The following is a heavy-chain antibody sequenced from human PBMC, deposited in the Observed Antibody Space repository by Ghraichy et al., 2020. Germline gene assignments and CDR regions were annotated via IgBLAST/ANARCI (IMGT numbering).Heavy chain of an antibody. Sequence: SETLSLTCTVSGGAISSYYWSWIRQPPGKGLEWIWYIYTSGSTNYNPSLKSRVTISVDTSKNQFSLKLSSVTAADTAVYYCARQGLLWFGELSRSSSTSWFDPWCQETLVTVSS. CDR3: ARQGLLWFGELSRSSSTSWFDP. D-gene: IGHD3-10*01. J-gene: IGHJ5*02. CDR1: GGAISSYY. CDR2: IYTSGST. V-gene: IGHV4-4*09.